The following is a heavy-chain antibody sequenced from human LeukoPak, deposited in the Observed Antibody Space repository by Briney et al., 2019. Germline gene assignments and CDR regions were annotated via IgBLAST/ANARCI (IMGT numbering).Heavy chain of an antibody. CDR2: INPNSGGT. CDR1: GYTFTGYY. J-gene: IGHJ6*02. V-gene: IGHV1-2*02. D-gene: IGHD3-3*01. Sequence: ASVKVSCKASGYTFTGYYMHWVRQAPGQRLEWMGWINPNSGGTNYAQKFQGRVTMTRDTSTSTVYMELSSLRSEDTAVYYCARDTAPVSYYDFWSGYYRHYYYYGMDVWGQGTTVTVSS. CDR3: ARDTAPVSYYDFWSGYYRHYYYYGMDV.